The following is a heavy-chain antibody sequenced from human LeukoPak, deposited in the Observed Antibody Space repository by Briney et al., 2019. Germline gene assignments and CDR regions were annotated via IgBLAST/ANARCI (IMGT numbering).Heavy chain of an antibody. CDR2: ISGSGEST. D-gene: IGHD2-2*01. V-gene: IGHV3-23*01. J-gene: IGHJ4*02. CDR3: VFSVRGVVPAAMDH. CDR1: GFTFSSYA. Sequence: GGSLRLSCAASGFTFSSYAMSWVRQAPGKGLEWVSGISGSGESTCYADSVKGRFTISRDNSKNTLHLQMNSLRAEDTAVYYCVFSVRGVVPAAMDHWGQGTLVTVSS.